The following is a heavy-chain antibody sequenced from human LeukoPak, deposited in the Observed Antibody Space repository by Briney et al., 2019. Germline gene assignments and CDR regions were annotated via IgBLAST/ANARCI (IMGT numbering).Heavy chain of an antibody. Sequence: GASVKVSCKASGYTFTGYYMHWVRQAPGQGLEWMGWINPNSGGTNYAQKFQGRVTMTRDTSISTAYMELSRLRSDDTAVYYCARDQRRVVPAAMVWFDPWGQGTLVTVS. V-gene: IGHV1-2*02. D-gene: IGHD2-2*01. J-gene: IGHJ5*02. CDR3: ARDQRRVVPAAMVWFDP. CDR2: INPNSGGT. CDR1: GYTFTGYY.